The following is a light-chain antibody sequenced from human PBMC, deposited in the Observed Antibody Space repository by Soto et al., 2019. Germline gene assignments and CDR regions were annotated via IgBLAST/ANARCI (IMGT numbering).Light chain of an antibody. CDR1: QGISSY. V-gene: IGKV1-9*01. J-gene: IGKJ3*01. Sequence: IQLTQSPSSLSASVGDRVTITCRASQGISSYLAWYQQKPGKAPKLLIYAASTLQSGVPSRFSGSGSGTDFILTISSLQPEDFATYYCQQLNSWTFGPGTKVDIK. CDR3: QQLNSWT. CDR2: AAS.